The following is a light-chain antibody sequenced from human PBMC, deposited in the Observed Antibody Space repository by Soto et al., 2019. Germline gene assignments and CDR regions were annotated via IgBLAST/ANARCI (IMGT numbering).Light chain of an antibody. J-gene: IGKJ1*01. Sequence: DIQMTQSPSNLSASVGDRVTITSRASQSISSWLAWYQQKPGKAPKVLIYDASSLESGVPSRFSGSGSGTEFSLTISSLQPDDFATYYCQQYNHYWTFGQGTKVDIK. CDR1: QSISSW. V-gene: IGKV1-5*01. CDR2: DAS. CDR3: QQYNHYWT.